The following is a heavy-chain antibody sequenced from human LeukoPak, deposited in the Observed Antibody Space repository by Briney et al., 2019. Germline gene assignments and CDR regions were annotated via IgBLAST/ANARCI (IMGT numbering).Heavy chain of an antibody. CDR3: ARALRYYYDSSGYPVVYFDY. CDR1: GGTFSSYA. D-gene: IGHD3-22*01. J-gene: IGHJ4*02. Sequence: SVKVSCKASGGTFSSYAISWVRQAPGQGLEWMGGIIPIFGTANYAQKFRGRVTITADESTSTAYMELSSLRSEDTAVYYCARALRYYYDSSGYPVVYFDYWGQGTLVTVSS. V-gene: IGHV1-69*13. CDR2: IIPIFGTA.